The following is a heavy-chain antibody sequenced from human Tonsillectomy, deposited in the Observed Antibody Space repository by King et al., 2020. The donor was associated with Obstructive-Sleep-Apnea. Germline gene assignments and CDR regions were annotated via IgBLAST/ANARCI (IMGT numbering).Heavy chain of an antibody. CDR1: GGSISSGGYS. CDR3: ARDLSDYAGWYFDL. J-gene: IGHJ2*01. D-gene: IGHD4-17*01. Sequence: QLQESGSGLVKPPQTLSLTCTVSGGSISSGGYSCSWIRQPPGKGLEWIGYIHHSGSTYHNPSLKSRVTISIDRSKNQFSLKLRSATAADTAMYYCARDLSDYAGWYFDLWGRGTLVTVSS. CDR2: IHHSGST. V-gene: IGHV4-30-2*01.